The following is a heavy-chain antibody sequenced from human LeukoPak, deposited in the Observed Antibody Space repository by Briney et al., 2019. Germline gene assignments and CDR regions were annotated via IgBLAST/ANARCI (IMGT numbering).Heavy chain of an antibody. CDR3: AKVDNWKYGHHDY. CDR1: GFTFGSYH. V-gene: IGHV3-23*01. Sequence: GRTLRLSCAASGFTFGSYHMSWGRQAAGKGLEWVSAISGSVGNTYYADSVKGRFTITRDNSTNTPYLQMNSRRAEDTAVYYCAKVDNWKYGHHDYWGQGTLVTVSS. CDR2: ISGSVGNT. D-gene: IGHD1-1*01. J-gene: IGHJ4*02.